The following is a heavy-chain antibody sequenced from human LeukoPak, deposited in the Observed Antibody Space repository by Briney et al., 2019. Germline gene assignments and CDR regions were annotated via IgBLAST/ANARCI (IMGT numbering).Heavy chain of an antibody. J-gene: IGHJ6*03. V-gene: IGHV3-21*01. CDR2: ISSSSSYI. Sequence: GGSLRLSCAASGFTFSSYSMNWVRQAPGKGLEWVSSISSSSSYIYYADSMKGRFTISRDNAKKSLYLQMNSLRAEDTAVYYCARNDDYGDSSYYYYYYMDVWGKGTTVTVSS. D-gene: IGHD4-17*01. CDR3: ARNDDYGDSSYYYYYYMDV. CDR1: GFTFSSYS.